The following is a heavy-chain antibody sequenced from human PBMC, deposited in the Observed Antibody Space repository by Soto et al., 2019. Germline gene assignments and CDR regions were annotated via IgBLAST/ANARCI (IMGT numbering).Heavy chain of an antibody. D-gene: IGHD3-10*01. V-gene: IGHV4-30-4*01. CDR3: ARFPAGFGELVNAFDI. CDR2: IYYTGST. J-gene: IGHJ3*02. CDR1: GGSISSSDYY. Sequence: QVQLQESGPGLVKPSQTLSLTCTVSGGSISSSDYYWSWIRQPPGKGLELTGFIYYTGSTNNNPSLKSRLTISVDTSKNQFSLRLSSVTAADTAVYYCARFPAGFGELVNAFDIWRQGKMVTVSS.